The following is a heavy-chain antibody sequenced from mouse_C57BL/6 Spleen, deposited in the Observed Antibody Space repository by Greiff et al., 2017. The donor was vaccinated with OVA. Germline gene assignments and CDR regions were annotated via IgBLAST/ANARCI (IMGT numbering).Heavy chain of an antibody. D-gene: IGHD3-2*02. CDR3: ARRGAQATVDY. V-gene: IGHV1-82*01. J-gene: IGHJ2*01. CDR1: GYAFSSSW. CDR2: IYPGDGDT. Sequence: QVQLQQSGPELVKPGASVKISCKASGYAFSSSWMNWVKQRPGKGLEWIGRIYPGDGDTNYNGKFKGKATLTADKSSSTANMQLSSLTSEDSAVYFCARRGAQATVDYWGQGTTLTVSS.